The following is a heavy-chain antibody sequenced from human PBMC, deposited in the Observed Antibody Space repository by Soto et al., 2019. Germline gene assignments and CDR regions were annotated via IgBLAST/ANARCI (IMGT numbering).Heavy chain of an antibody. J-gene: IGHJ5*02. D-gene: IGHD3-10*01. CDR2: IRSKAYGGTT. CDR3: TRDPVYYGSGSYPNWFDP. V-gene: IGHV3-49*03. Sequence: LRLSCTASGFTFGDYAMSWFRQAPGKGLEWVGFIRSKAYGGTTEYAASVKGRFTISRDDSKSIAYLQMNSLKTEDTAVYYCTRDPVYYGSGSYPNWFDPWGQGTLVTVSS. CDR1: GFTFGDYA.